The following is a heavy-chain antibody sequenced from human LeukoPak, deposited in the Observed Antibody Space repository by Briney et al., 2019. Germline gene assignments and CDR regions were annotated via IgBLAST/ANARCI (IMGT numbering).Heavy chain of an antibody. V-gene: IGHV1-18*01. J-gene: IGHJ4*02. CDR1: GYDFTSVG. CDR2: ISPYNGNT. D-gene: IGHD6-19*01. CDR3: ARAGSGSGWYFDY. Sequence: AASVKVSYKASGYDFTSVGITWVRRAPGQGLEWMGWISPYNGNTRYAQKFQGRVAMTTDTSTTTAYMELRGLRFNDTAVYYCARAGSGSGWYFDYWGQGTLVTVSS.